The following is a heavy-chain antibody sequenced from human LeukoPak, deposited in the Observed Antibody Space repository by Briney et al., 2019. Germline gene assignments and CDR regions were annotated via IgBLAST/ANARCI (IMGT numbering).Heavy chain of an antibody. V-gene: IGHV4-34*01. Sequence: TSETLSLTCAVYGGSFSGYYWSWIRQPPGKGLEWIGEINHSGSTNYNPSLKSRVTISVDTSKNQFSLKLSSVTAADTAVYYCARARERSKRTWHPLGYWGQGTLVTVSS. J-gene: IGHJ4*02. CDR3: ARARERSKRTWHPLGY. D-gene: IGHD5-24*01. CDR1: GGSFSGYY. CDR2: INHSGST.